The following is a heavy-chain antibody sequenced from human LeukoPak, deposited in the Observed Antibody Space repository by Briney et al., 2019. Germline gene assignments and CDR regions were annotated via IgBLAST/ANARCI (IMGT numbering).Heavy chain of an antibody. CDR3: AKEVTDTGGYYYHY. D-gene: IGHD3-22*01. J-gene: IGHJ4*02. Sequence: GGSLRLSCAASGFTFSSYDMSWVRQAPGKGLEWVSAISDSGGSTYYADSVEGRFTVSRDNSKNTLYLQMNSLRADDTAVYYCAKEVTDTGGYYYHYWGQGTLVTVAS. CDR2: ISDSGGST. V-gene: IGHV3-23*01. CDR1: GFTFSSYD.